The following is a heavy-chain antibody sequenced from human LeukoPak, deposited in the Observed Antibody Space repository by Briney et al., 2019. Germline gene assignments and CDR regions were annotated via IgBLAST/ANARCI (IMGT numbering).Heavy chain of an antibody. CDR2: INIDGSDT. J-gene: IGHJ4*02. CDR3: ARDRSPTNGVFDY. D-gene: IGHD7-27*01. V-gene: IGHV3-74*01. CDR1: GFTFSDYW. Sequence: GGSLRLSCAASGFTFSDYWMHWVRQAPGKGLVWVSRINIDGSDTTYADSVKGRFTISRDNAKSTLYLQMNRLRVEDTAVYFCARDRSPTNGVFDYWGQGTLVTVSS.